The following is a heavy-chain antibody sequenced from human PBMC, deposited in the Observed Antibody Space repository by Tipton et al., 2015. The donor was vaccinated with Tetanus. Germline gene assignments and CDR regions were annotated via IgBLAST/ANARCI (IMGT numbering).Heavy chain of an antibody. CDR1: GFDVSSNY. CDR3: ARDPGHGSGTEYDP. D-gene: IGHD3-10*01. V-gene: IGHV3-53*01. CDR2: IYSDGRT. J-gene: IGHJ5*02. Sequence: SLRLSCAASGFDVSSNYMSWVRQAPGKGLEWVSVIYSDGRTYYADSVKGRFTISRDNSKSTLYLQMNSLRAEDTAMYYCARDPGHGSGTEYDPWGQGTLVTVSS.